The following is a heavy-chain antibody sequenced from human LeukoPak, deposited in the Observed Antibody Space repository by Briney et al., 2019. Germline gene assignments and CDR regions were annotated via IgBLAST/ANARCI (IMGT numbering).Heavy chain of an antibody. CDR1: GFTFSSYA. D-gene: IGHD2/OR15-2a*01. CDR3: AKNRSWYFDY. V-gene: IGHV3-23*01. Sequence: SGGSLRLSCAASGFTFSSYAMSWFRQAPGKGLEWVSAISGSGGSTYYADSVKGRFTISRDNSKNTLYLQMNSLRAEDTAVYYCAKNRSWYFDYWGQGTLVTVSS. J-gene: IGHJ4*02. CDR2: ISGSGGST.